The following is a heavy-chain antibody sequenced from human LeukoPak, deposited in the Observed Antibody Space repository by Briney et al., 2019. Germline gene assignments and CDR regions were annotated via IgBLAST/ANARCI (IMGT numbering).Heavy chain of an antibody. V-gene: IGHV3-7*01. D-gene: IGHD5-24*01. CDR3: ARGPVRDGYNYALDY. CDR1: GFTFSSYC. J-gene: IGHJ4*02. Sequence: PGGSLRLSCAASGFTFSSYCMSWVRQAPGRGREWVANIKQDGSEKYYVDSVKGRFTISRDNAKNSLYLQMNSLRAEDTAVYYCARGPVRDGYNYALDYWGQGTLVTVSS. CDR2: IKQDGSEK.